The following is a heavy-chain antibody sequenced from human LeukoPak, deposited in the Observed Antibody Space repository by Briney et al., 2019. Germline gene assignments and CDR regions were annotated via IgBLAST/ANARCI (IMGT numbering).Heavy chain of an antibody. CDR3: ARDPGEQQLALFDY. D-gene: IGHD6-13*01. CDR1: GYTFTSYG. CDR2: ISAYNGNT. Sequence: ASLKVSCKASGYTFTSYGISWVRQAPGQGLEWMGWISAYNGNTNYAQKLQGRVTMTTDTSTSTAYMELRSLRSDDTAVYYCARDPGEQQLALFDYWGEGTLVTVSS. V-gene: IGHV1-18*01. J-gene: IGHJ4*02.